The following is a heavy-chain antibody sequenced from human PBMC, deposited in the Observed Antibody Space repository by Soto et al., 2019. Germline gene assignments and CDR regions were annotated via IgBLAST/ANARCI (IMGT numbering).Heavy chain of an antibody. J-gene: IGHJ4*02. V-gene: IGHV4-39*01. Sequence: QLQLQESGPGLVKPSETLSLTCTVSGGSISSSSYYWGWIRQPPGKGLEWIGSIYYSGSTYYNPSLKSRVTISVDTSKNQFSLKLSSVTAADTAVYYCARVYYDILTGFRFDYWGQGTLVTVSS. CDR2: IYYSGST. CDR3: ARVYYDILTGFRFDY. CDR1: GGSISSSSYY. D-gene: IGHD3-9*01.